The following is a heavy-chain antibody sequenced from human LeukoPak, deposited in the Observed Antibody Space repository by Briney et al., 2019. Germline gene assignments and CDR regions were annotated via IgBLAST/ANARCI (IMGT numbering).Heavy chain of an antibody. CDR2: IYSGGNT. CDR1: GFTVSSSY. V-gene: IGHV3-66*01. D-gene: IGHD2-2*01. CDR3: ASSREATSNWFVY. J-gene: IGHJ5*01. Sequence: PGGSLRLSCAASGFTVSSSYMTWVRQAPGKGLEWVSIIYSGGNTYYADSVQGGFTISRDNSKNTLYLQMNSLRAEDTAVYHCASSREATSNWFVYWGQGTLVTVSS.